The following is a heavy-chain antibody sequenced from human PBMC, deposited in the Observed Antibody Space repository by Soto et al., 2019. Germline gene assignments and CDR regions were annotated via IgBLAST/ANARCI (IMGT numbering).Heavy chain of an antibody. CDR1: GGTFSSYA. Sequence: QVQLVQSGAEVKKPGSSVKVSCKASGGTFSSYAISWVRQAPGRGLEWMGGIIPIFGTANYAQKFQGRVTITADESTSTAYMELSSLRSEDTAVYYCARRPTAYSSGWYYFDYWGQGTLVTVSS. D-gene: IGHD6-19*01. V-gene: IGHV1-69*01. J-gene: IGHJ4*02. CDR2: IIPIFGTA. CDR3: ARRPTAYSSGWYYFDY.